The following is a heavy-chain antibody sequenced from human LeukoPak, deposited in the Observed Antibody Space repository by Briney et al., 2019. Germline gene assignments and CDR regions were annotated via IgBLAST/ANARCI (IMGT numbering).Heavy chain of an antibody. D-gene: IGHD6-19*01. J-gene: IGHJ4*02. V-gene: IGHV5-51*01. Sequence: GESLKISCTGSGYSFTIYWIGWVRQMAGKGLEWMGIIYPGDSDTRYSPSFQGQVTISADRSINTAYLQWSSLKASDTAIYYCARRLKNSNGWTFDYWGQGTLVTVSS. CDR2: IYPGDSDT. CDR3: ARRLKNSNGWTFDY. CDR1: GYSFTIYW.